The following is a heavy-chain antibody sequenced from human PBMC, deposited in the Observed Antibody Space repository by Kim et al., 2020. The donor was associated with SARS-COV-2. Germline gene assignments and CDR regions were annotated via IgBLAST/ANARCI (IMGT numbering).Heavy chain of an antibody. CDR1: GGSISSYY. Sequence: SETLSLTCTVSGGSISSYYWSWIRQPPGKGLEWIGYIYYSGSTNYNPSLKSRVTISVDTSKNQFSLKLSSVTAADTAVYYCARVSAPARGWYDWFDPWGQGTLVTVSS. V-gene: IGHV4-59*01. CDR3: ARVSAPARGWYDWFDP. J-gene: IGHJ5*02. CDR2: IYYSGST. D-gene: IGHD6-19*01.